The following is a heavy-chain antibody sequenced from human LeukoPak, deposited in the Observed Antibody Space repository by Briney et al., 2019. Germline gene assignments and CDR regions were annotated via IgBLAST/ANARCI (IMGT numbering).Heavy chain of an antibody. D-gene: IGHD6-19*01. Sequence: SETLSLTCTVSGGSIRSSSYYWGWIRQPPGKGLEWIGSIYYSGSTYYNASLKSRGTISVDTSKNQFSLKLNSVTAADTAVYFCARQVVAVAGTGFFDYWGQGTLVTVSS. CDR2: IYYSGST. CDR3: ARQVVAVAGTGFFDY. V-gene: IGHV4-39*01. CDR1: GGSIRSSSYY. J-gene: IGHJ4*02.